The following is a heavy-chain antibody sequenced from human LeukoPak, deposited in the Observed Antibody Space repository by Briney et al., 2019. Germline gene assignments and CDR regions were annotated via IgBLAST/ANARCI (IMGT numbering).Heavy chain of an antibody. CDR2: FFPGDSDT. V-gene: IGHV5-51*01. D-gene: IGHD1-26*01. CDR3: ASHSPSGSYGDI. CDR1: GYSFTSNW. J-gene: IGHJ3*02. Sequence: GESLKISCKGSGYSFTSNWSGWVGQLPGKGLEWMGIFFPGDSDTRYNPSFQGRVTISADKSISTVYLQWSSLKAADPPMYYCASHSPSGSYGDIWGQGTMVTVSS.